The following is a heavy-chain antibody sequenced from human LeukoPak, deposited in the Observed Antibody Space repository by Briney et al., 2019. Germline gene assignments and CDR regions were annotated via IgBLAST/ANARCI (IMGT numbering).Heavy chain of an antibody. V-gene: IGHV3-23*01. CDR1: GFTFSNYA. J-gene: IGHJ4*02. CDR2: ISGTGGAT. D-gene: IGHD6-19*01. CDR3: AKGAYSSGWYEFFNY. Sequence: PGGSLRLSSAASGFTFSNYAVTWVRQAPGKGLEWVSAISGTGGATYFADSVQGRFTLSRDNSKNTMSMQMNSLRAEDTAVYYCAKGAYSSGWYEFFNYWGQGTLVTVSS.